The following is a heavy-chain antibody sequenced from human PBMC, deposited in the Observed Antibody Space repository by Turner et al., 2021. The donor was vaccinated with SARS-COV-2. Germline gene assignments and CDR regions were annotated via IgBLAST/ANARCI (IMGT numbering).Heavy chain of an antibody. Sequence: QVQLVESGGGVVQPGRSLRLSCAASGITFSSHGMDWVRQAPGKGLGWVAVIWNDGSQKYYADSVKGRFTISRDNSKNMVYLQMNSLRAEDTAVYYCARLDDSGHWGAFDIWGQGTMVTVSS. D-gene: IGHD3-22*01. V-gene: IGHV3-33*01. CDR1: GITFSSHG. J-gene: IGHJ3*02. CDR2: IWNDGSQK. CDR3: ARLDDSGHWGAFDI.